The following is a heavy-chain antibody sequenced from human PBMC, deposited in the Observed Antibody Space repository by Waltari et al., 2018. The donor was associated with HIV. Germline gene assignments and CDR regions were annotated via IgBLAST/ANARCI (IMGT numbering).Heavy chain of an antibody. V-gene: IGHV3-30*04. Sequence: QVQLVASGCGVVQPGRCLTLSCAASGSTSSSYAMHRGRQAPGKGMGWVSLISFDGSNKQYADSVKGRFTSSRDTSKNTLYLQMNSLRAEDTAVYYCARMGYSSSWAYFDYWGQGTLVTVSS. D-gene: IGHD6-13*01. CDR1: GSTSSSYA. CDR3: ARMGYSSSWAYFDY. J-gene: IGHJ4*02. CDR2: ISFDGSNK.